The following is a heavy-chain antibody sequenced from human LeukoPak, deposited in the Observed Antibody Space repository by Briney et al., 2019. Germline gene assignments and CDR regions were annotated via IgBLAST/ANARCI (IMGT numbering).Heavy chain of an antibody. Sequence: GGSLRLSCAASGFTFSSYAMSWVRQPPGKGLEWVSGISGSGDNTYYADSVKGRFTISRDNSKNTLFLQMNSLRAEDTAVYYCAKGYCSSSSCYSYAFDIWGQGTVVTVSS. V-gene: IGHV3-23*01. CDR1: GFTFSSYA. D-gene: IGHD2-2*01. J-gene: IGHJ3*02. CDR2: ISGSGDNT. CDR3: AKGYCSSSSCYSYAFDI.